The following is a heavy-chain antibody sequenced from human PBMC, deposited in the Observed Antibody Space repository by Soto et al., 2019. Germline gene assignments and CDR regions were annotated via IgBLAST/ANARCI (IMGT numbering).Heavy chain of an antibody. CDR1: GDTFASYG. J-gene: IGHJ4*02. CDR2: INVNNGNT. D-gene: IGHD3-16*01. CDR3: AGGIRVSQGFGY. V-gene: IGHV1-18*01. Sequence: QVQLVQSGAEVKKPGASVKVSCKASGDTFASYGINWVRQAPGQGLEWMGWINVNNGNTNYAQKFQDRVTMTTDTSTTTVYMELRSLRSDDTAVYYCAGGIRVSQGFGYWGQGPLITVSS.